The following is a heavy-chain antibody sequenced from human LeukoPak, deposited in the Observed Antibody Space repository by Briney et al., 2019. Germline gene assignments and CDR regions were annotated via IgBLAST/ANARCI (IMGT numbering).Heavy chain of an antibody. V-gene: IGHV3-33*06. J-gene: IGHJ4*01. CDR1: GFTFSSYG. D-gene: IGHD6-6*01. CDR3: AKDGYSSSSGFDY. Sequence: QAGGSLRLSCAASGFTFSSYGMHWVRQAPGKGLEWVAVIWYDGSNKYYADSVKGRFTISRDNSKNTLYLQMNSLRAEDTAVYYCAKDGYSSSSGFDYWGQEPWSPSPQ. CDR2: IWYDGSNK.